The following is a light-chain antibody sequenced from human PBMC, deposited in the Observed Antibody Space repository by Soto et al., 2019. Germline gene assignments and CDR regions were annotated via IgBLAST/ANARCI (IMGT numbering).Light chain of an antibody. CDR1: QSVRGN. V-gene: IGKV3-15*01. J-gene: IGKJ5*01. CDR3: QQYNNWPFIT. Sequence: EIVMTQSPATLSVSPGERATLSCRASQSVRGNLAWYQQKPGQSPRLLIYGASSRATGIPARFSGSGSGTEFTPTISSLQSEDFAVYYCQQYNNWPFITFGQGTRLEIK. CDR2: GAS.